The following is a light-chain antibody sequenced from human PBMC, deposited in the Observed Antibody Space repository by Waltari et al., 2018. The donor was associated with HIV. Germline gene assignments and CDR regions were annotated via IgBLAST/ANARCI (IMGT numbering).Light chain of an antibody. Sequence: QSVLTQPPSVSGAPGQTVTISCTGSSSHIGANYDVHCYQQLPGRAPKVLVYGNIYRPPGVPDRFSGSKSGTSASLAITGLQADDEGYYYCQSYDTRSSGFLVFGGGTKVTVL. CDR3: QSYDTRSSGFLV. CDR2: GNI. CDR1: SSHIGANYD. J-gene: IGLJ3*02. V-gene: IGLV1-40*01.